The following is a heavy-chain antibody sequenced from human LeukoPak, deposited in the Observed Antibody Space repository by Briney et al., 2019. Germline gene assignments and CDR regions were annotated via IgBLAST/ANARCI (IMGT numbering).Heavy chain of an antibody. D-gene: IGHD6-19*01. CDR2: IKQDGSEK. V-gene: IGHV3-7*01. CDR1: GFTFTTYW. CDR3: AREKAGTNAFDI. J-gene: IGHJ3*02. Sequence: GGSLRLSCAASGFTFTTYWMSWVRQAPGKGLEWMANIKQDGSEKYYVDSVKGRFTISRDNAKNSLYLQMNSLRAEDTAVYYCAREKAGTNAFDIWGQGTMVTVSS.